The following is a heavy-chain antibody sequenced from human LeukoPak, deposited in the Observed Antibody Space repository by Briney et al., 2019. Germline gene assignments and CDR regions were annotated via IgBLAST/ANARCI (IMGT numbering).Heavy chain of an antibody. D-gene: IGHD3-3*01. CDR1: GFTFSSYG. Sequence: GGSLRLSCAASGFTFSSYGMHWVRQAPGKGLEWVAVISYDGSNKYYADSVKGRFTISSDNSKNTLYLQMNSLRAEDTAVYYCAKSGASRSYYDFWSGYQYYFDYWGQGTLVTVSS. CDR2: ISYDGSNK. CDR3: AKSGASRSYYDFWSGYQYYFDY. J-gene: IGHJ4*02. V-gene: IGHV3-30*18.